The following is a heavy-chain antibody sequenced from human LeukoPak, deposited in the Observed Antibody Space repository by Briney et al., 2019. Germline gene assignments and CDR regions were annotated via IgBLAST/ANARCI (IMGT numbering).Heavy chain of an antibody. V-gene: IGHV4-30-4*01. CDR3: ARAGYYYTSGWFDP. Sequence: SETLSLTCTVSGGSISSADYYWSWIRQPPGKGLEWIGYIYWSGSTYYNPSLKSRVTISLDTSKNQVSLKLSAVTAADTAVYYCARAGYYYTSGWFDPWGQGTLVTASS. CDR2: IYWSGST. J-gene: IGHJ5*02. D-gene: IGHD3-9*01. CDR1: GGSISSADYY.